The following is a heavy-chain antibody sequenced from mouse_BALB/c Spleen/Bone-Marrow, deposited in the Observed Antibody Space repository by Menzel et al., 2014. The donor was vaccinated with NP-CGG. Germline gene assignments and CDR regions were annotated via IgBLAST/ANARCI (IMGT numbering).Heavy chain of an antibody. CDR1: GFTFSSYG. CDR3: ARGNYGNYVDYFDY. V-gene: IGHV5-6-3*01. D-gene: IGHD2-1*01. CDR2: INSNGGST. Sequence: EVQLVESGGGLVQPGGSLKLPCAASGFTFSSYGMSWVRQTPDKRLELVASINSNGGSTYYPDSVKGRFTISRDNAKNTLSLQMSSRKSEDTAMYYCARGNYGNYVDYFDYWGQGTTLTVS. J-gene: IGHJ2*01.